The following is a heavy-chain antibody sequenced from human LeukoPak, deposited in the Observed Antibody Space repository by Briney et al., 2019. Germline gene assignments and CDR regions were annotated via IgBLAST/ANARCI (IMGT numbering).Heavy chain of an antibody. V-gene: IGHV4-59*01. J-gene: IGHJ4*02. Sequence: SETLSLTCTVSGGSISSYYWSWIRQPPGKGLEWIGYTYYSGSTNYNPSLKSRVTISVDTSKNQFSLKLSSVTAADTAVYYCARAVVVAPFDYWGQGTLVTVSS. D-gene: IGHD5-12*01. CDR1: GGSISSYY. CDR3: ARAVVVAPFDY. CDR2: TYYSGST.